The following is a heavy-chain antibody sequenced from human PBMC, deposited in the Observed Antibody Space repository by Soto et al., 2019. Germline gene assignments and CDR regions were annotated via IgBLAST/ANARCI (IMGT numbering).Heavy chain of an antibody. V-gene: IGHV3-53*04. CDR2: LHSGGDT. J-gene: IGHJ6*02. CDR3: ARDGPYYYASRMDV. Sequence: EVPLVESGGGLVQPGGSLRLSCAASGIPVSSNSMTWVRQAPGKGLEWVSVLHSGGDTYYANSVKGRFTISRHDSTNTLFLQMNSLTPEDTAVYYCARDGPYYYASRMDVWGQGTTVTVSS. D-gene: IGHD3-10*01. CDR1: GIPVSSNS.